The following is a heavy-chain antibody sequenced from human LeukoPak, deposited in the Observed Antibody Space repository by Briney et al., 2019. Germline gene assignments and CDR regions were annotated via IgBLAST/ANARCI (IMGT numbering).Heavy chain of an antibody. D-gene: IGHD3-9*01. CDR3: ARHTLLRYFDWSLGPMDV. Sequence: GESLKISFKGSGYSFTSYWIGWVRPMPGKGLEWMGIIYPGDSDTRYSPSFQGQVTISADKSISTAYLQWSSLKASDTAMYYCARHTLLRYFDWSLGPMDVWGKGTTVTVSS. CDR2: IYPGDSDT. CDR1: GYSFTSYW. J-gene: IGHJ6*03. V-gene: IGHV5-51*01.